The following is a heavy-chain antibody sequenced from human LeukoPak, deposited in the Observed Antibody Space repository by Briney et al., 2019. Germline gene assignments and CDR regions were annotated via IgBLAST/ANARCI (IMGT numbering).Heavy chain of an antibody. Sequence: GGSLRLSCAASGFTFSSYGMHWVRQAPGKGLEWVSAISGSGGSTYYADSVKGRFTISRDNSKNTLYLQMNSLRAEDTAVYYCAKDSSSFVREDYWGQGTLVTVSS. D-gene: IGHD6-6*01. J-gene: IGHJ4*02. CDR3: AKDSSSFVREDY. CDR2: ISGSGGST. V-gene: IGHV3-23*01. CDR1: GFTFSSYG.